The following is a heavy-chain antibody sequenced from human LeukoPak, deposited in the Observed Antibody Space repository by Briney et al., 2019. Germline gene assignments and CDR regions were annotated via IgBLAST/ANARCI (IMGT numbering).Heavy chain of an antibody. D-gene: IGHD3-22*01. Sequence: SETLSLTCAVYGGSFSGHYWSWIRQPPGKGLEWIGEINHSGSTNYNPSLKSRVAILVDTSKNQFSLKLSSVTAADTAVYYCAREVQHYAGSVYDHDAFDIWGQGTMVTVSS. CDR3: AREVQHYAGSVYDHDAFDI. CDR1: GGSFSGHY. J-gene: IGHJ3*02. V-gene: IGHV4-34*01. CDR2: INHSGST.